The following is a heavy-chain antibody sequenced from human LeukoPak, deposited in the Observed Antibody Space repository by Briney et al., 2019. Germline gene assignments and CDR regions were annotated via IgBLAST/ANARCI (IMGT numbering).Heavy chain of an antibody. J-gene: IGHJ4*02. V-gene: IGHV3-21*01. CDR3: VRLRRNSDPSGYYYYYDY. Sequence: NPGGSLRLSCAASQFSFSSYSFNWVRQAPGQGLEWVSSINKGATHMYYADSMRGRFTVSRDDAKNCLYLQMDSLRAEDTEAHYCVRLRRNSDPSGYYYYYDYWGRGTLVTVSS. CDR2: INKGATHM. D-gene: IGHD5-12*01. CDR1: QFSFSSYS.